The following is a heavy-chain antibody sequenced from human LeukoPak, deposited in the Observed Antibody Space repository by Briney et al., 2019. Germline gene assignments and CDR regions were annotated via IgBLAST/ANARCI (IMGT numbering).Heavy chain of an antibody. V-gene: IGHV3-23*01. CDR1: GFVFRSYA. Sequence: GGSLRLSCAASGFVFRSYAMSWVRQAPGKGLEWVSGISSSGGSTYHADSVKGRFTISRDNSKNTLSLQMNSLRAEDTAVYYCAKALYGGHDYWGQGTLVTVSS. J-gene: IGHJ4*02. CDR3: AKALYGGHDY. D-gene: IGHD4-23*01. CDR2: ISSSGGST.